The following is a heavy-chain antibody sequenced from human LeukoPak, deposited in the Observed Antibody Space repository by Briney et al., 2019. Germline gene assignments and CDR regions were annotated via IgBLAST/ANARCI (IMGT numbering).Heavy chain of an antibody. CDR2: IYTSETT. CDR3: ARDIWFGELYAFDI. Sequence: SETLSLTCTVSGGSISSYYWSWIRQPAGKGLEWIGRIYTSETTNYNPSLKSRVTMSVDTSKNQFSLKLSSVTAADTAVYYCARDIWFGELYAFDIWGQGTMVTVSS. CDR1: GGSISSYY. J-gene: IGHJ3*02. V-gene: IGHV4-4*07. D-gene: IGHD3-10*01.